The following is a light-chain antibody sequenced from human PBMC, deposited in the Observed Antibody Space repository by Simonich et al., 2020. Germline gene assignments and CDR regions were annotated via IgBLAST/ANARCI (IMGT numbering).Light chain of an antibody. CDR3: QQYNNWPPWT. CDR2: GAS. V-gene: IGKV3-15*01. Sequence: EIVMTQSPATLSVSPGDRATLSCRASQSVSSNLAGYQQNPGQAPRLLIYGASTRATGIPARFSGSGSGTEFTLTISSLQSEDFAVYDCQQYNNWPPWTFGQGTKVEIK. J-gene: IGKJ1*01. CDR1: QSVSSN.